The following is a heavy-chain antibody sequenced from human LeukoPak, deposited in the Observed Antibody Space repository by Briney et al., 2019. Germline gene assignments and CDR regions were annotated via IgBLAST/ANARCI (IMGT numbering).Heavy chain of an antibody. CDR3: ARRGAGSGYADY. D-gene: IGHD5-12*01. CDR1: GGSFSGYY. V-gene: IGHV4-34*01. CDR2: INHSGST. Sequence: PSETLSLTCAVYGGSFSGYYWSWIRQPPGKGLEWIGEINHSGSTNYNPSLKSRVTISVYTSKNQFSLKLSSVTAADTAVYYCARRGAGSGYADYWGQGTLVTVSS. J-gene: IGHJ4*02.